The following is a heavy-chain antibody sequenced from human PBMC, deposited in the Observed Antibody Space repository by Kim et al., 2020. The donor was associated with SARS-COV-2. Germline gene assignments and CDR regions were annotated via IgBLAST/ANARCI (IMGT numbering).Heavy chain of an antibody. D-gene: IGHD1-26*01. J-gene: IGHJ3*02. Sequence: YYADSVKGRFTISRDNSKNMLYLQMNSLRAEDTAVYYCAKWASIVGASGIWGQGTMVTVSS. CDR3: AKWASIVGASGI. V-gene: IGHV3-23*01.